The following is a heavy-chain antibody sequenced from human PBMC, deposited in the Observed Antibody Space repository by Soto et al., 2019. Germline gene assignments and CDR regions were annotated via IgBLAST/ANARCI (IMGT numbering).Heavy chain of an antibody. D-gene: IGHD2-2*02. J-gene: IGHJ4*02. CDR3: ARGVGLYSNYDY. Sequence: ASVKVSCKASGYTFTSYAMHWVRQAPGQRLEWMGWINAGNGNTKYSQKFQGRVTITRDTSASTAYMELSSLRFEDTAVYYCARGVGLYSNYDYWGQGTLVTVSS. V-gene: IGHV1-3*01. CDR1: GYTFTSYA. CDR2: INAGNGNT.